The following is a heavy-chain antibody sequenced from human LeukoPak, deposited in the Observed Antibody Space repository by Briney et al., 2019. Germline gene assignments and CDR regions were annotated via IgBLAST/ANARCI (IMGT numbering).Heavy chain of an antibody. CDR3: VKDRWVDY. Sequence: PGGSLRLSCSVSGFNFSAYAMHWVRQAPGRGLQYVSSISSNGAKTYYADSVKGRFTISRDNSKNTLYLQMSSLRLEDTAVYYCVKDRWVDYWGQGVLVTVSS. J-gene: IGHJ4*02. CDR2: ISSNGAKT. D-gene: IGHD5-24*01. V-gene: IGHV3-64D*09. CDR1: GFNFSAYA.